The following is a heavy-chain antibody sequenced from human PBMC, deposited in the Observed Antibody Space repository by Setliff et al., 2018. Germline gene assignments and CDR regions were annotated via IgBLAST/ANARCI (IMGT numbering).Heavy chain of an antibody. Sequence: SETLSLTCAVYGDSFSDYYWSWIRQPPGKGLEWIEEINHRGSTNYSPSLKSRVTMSVDKSKNQFSLNLNSVTAADTAVYYFRLAHCNDTSCEEALDYWSQGTLVTVSS. V-gene: IGHV4-34*01. CDR3: RLAHCNDTSCEEALDY. D-gene: IGHD2-2*01. CDR1: GDSFSDYY. J-gene: IGHJ4*02. CDR2: INHRGST.